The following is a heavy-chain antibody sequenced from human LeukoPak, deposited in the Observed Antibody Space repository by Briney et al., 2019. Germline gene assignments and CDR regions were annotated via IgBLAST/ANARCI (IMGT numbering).Heavy chain of an antibody. D-gene: IGHD1-26*01. CDR1: GFTVSSNY. CDR3: ARDPYSGNYGDYYYYYMDV. Sequence: GGSLRLSCAVSGFTVSSNYMTWVRQAPGKGLEWVSVLYSGAGTYYADSVKGRFTISRDNSKNTLYLQMNSLRDEDTAVYYCARDPYSGNYGDYYYYYMDVWGKGTTVTISS. V-gene: IGHV3-53*01. J-gene: IGHJ6*03. CDR2: LYSGAGT.